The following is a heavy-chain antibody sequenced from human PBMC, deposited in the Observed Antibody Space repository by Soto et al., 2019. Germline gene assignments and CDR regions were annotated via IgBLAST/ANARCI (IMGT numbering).Heavy chain of an antibody. CDR3: ARFKLGDDY. CDR1: GGTFSNST. D-gene: IGHD5-12*01. CDR2: LIPILGLA. V-gene: IGHV1-69*02. Sequence: QVQLVQSGAEVRKPGSSVKVSCQASGGTFSNSTVTWVRQAPGQGLEWMGRLIPILGLANYAQKFRGRLTITADKATTTAYMELRSLRSEDTAMYYCARFKLGDDYWGQGTRVTVSS. J-gene: IGHJ4*02.